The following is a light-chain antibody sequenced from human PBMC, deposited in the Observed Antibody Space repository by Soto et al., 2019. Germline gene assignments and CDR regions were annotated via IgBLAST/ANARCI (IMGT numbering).Light chain of an antibody. CDR3: QQYVASPPT. CDR1: RSGLSSH. Sequence: IVMTQSPGTLSLSPGETATLSCWGTRSGLSSHFAWYQQKPGQAPRLLIYGASSRATGIPARFSGSGSGTEFTLTISRLQSEDFAVYYCQQYVASPPTFGQGTKVDIK. J-gene: IGKJ1*01. CDR2: GAS. V-gene: IGKV3-20*01.